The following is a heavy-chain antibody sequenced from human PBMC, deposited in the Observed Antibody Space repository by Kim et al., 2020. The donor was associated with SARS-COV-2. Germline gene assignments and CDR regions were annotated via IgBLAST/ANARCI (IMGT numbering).Heavy chain of an antibody. CDR3: ARFFGYYGSGTYDDY. CDR2: IYTGDSDT. CDR1: GYSFISYW. Sequence: GESLKISCKGSGYSFISYWIGWVRQMSGKGLEWMGIIYTGDSDTRYSPSFQGQVTISVDKSISTAYLQWSSLKASDTAMYYCARFFGYYGSGTYDDYWGQGTLVTVSS. D-gene: IGHD3-10*01. J-gene: IGHJ4*02. V-gene: IGHV5-51*01.